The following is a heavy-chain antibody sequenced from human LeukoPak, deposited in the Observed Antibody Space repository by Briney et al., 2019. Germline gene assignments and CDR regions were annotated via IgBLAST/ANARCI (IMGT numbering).Heavy chain of an antibody. CDR1: GFTFSDYA. CDR2: ISGSGVMT. J-gene: IGHJ4*02. CDR3: AKAANYDILTGYYLDY. D-gene: IGHD3-9*01. V-gene: IGHV3-23*01. Sequence: PGGSLRLSCAASGFTFSDYAMTWVRQAPGKGLEWVATISGSGVMTYYADSVKGRFTISRDNSKNTLYLQMNNLRAEDTAIYYCAKAANYDILTGYYLDYWGQGTLVTVSS.